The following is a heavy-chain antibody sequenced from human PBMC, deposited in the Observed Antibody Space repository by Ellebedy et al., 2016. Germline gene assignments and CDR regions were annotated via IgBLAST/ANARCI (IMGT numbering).Heavy chain of an antibody. CDR1: GGTFSSYA. V-gene: IGHV1-69*13. Sequence: ASVKVSCKASGGTFSSYAISWVRQAPGQGLEWMGGIIPIFGTANYAQKFQGRVTSTADESTSTAYMELSSLRSEDTAVYYCARELGTVTTTYYFDYWGQGTLVTVSS. D-gene: IGHD4-17*01. CDR3: ARELGTVTTTYYFDY. J-gene: IGHJ4*02. CDR2: IIPIFGTA.